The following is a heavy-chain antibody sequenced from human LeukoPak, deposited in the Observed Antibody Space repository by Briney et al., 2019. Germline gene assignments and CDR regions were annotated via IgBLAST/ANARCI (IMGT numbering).Heavy chain of an antibody. V-gene: IGHV4-30-2*01. CDR1: GGSVSSGGYS. D-gene: IGHD2-8*02. CDR3: AGHHPRNTVDF. CDR2: IYHSGST. J-gene: IGHJ4*02. Sequence: SQTLSLICAVSGGSVSSGGYSWSWIRQPPGKGLEWIGYIYHSGSTYYNPSLKSRVTISVDRSKNQFSLKLSSVTAADTAVYYCAGHHPRNTVDFWGQGTLVTVSS.